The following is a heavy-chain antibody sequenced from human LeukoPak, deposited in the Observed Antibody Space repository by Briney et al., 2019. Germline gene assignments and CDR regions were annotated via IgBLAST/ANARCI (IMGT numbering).Heavy chain of an antibody. CDR1: GFTFSSYA. CDR3: GRGDGYYYYGMDV. D-gene: IGHD2-21*02. CDR2: ISGSGGST. J-gene: IGHJ6*02. V-gene: IGHV3-23*01. Sequence: GGSLRLSCAASGFTFSSYAMSWVRQAPGKGLEWVSAISGSGGSTYYADSVKGRFTISRDNSKNTLYLQVNSLRAEDTAVYYCGRGDGYYYYGMDVWGQGTTVTVSS.